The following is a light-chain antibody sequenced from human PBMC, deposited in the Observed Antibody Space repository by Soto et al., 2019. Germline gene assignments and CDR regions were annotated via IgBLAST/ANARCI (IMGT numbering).Light chain of an antibody. J-gene: IGLJ2*01. CDR3: SSYAGSNNLL. CDR2: EVS. V-gene: IGLV2-8*01. Sequence: QCALTQPASVSGSPGQSITISCTGTSSDVGGFTYVSWYQQYPGKAPKLMIYEVSNRPSGVPDRFSGSKSGNTASLTVSGLQTEDEADYYCSSYAGSNNLLFGGGTKLTVL. CDR1: SSDVGGFTY.